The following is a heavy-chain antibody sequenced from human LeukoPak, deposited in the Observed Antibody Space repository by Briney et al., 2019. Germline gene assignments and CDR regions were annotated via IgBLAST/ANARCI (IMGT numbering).Heavy chain of an antibody. CDR1: GGSISSYY. CDR2: IYYSGST. J-gene: IGHJ4*02. V-gene: IGHV4-59*08. Sequence: SEALSLTCTVSGGSISSYYWSWIRQPPGKGLEWIGYIYYSGSTKYNPSLKSRVTGFVDTSKTQVSLRLSSVTAADTAVYYCARHGTISSESYFDYWGQGALVTVSS. CDR3: ARHGTISSESYFDY. D-gene: IGHD1-14*01.